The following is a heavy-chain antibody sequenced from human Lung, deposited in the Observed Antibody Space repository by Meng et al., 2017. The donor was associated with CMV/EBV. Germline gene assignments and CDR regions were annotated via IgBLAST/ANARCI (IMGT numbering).Heavy chain of an antibody. Sequence: GGSLRLXCAASGFTFSSYTMNWVRQAPGKGLEWVSSISTRSSYIYYADSVKGRFTVSRDNAKNSLCLQMNSLRAEDTAVYYCARHNYLWGSYPLDYWGQGTXVTVSS. CDR2: ISTRSSYI. J-gene: IGHJ4*02. V-gene: IGHV3-21*01. D-gene: IGHD3-16*01. CDR3: ARHNYLWGSYPLDY. CDR1: GFTFSSYT.